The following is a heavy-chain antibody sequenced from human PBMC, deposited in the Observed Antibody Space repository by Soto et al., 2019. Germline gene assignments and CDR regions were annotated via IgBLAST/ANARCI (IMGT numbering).Heavy chain of an antibody. Sequence: QVQLVQSGAEVKKPGASVKGSCKASGYTFTSYYMHWVRQAPGQGLEWMGIINPSGGSTSYAQKFQCRVTSTRDTSASTVYMGLSSVRSEHTPVYYCRAAIAVAVTSGRRNKSFDYSGQVTLVTVSS. CDR1: GYTFTSYY. V-gene: IGHV1-46*01. CDR2: INPSGGST. CDR3: RAAIAVAVTSGRRNKSFDY. J-gene: IGHJ4*02. D-gene: IGHD6-13*01.